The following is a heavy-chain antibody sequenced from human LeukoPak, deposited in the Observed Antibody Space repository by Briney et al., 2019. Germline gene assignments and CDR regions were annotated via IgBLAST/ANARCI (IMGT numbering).Heavy chain of an antibody. V-gene: IGHV3-11*06. CDR3: VKLITTIPYDAFDI. CDR2: ISSSSSYT. J-gene: IGHJ3*02. Sequence: GGSLRLPCAASGFTFSDYYMSWIRQAPGKGLEWVSYISSSSSYTNYADSVKGRFTISRDNSKNTLYLQMSSLRAEDTAVYYCVKLITTIPYDAFDIWGQGTMVTVSS. D-gene: IGHD5-24*01. CDR1: GFTFSDYY.